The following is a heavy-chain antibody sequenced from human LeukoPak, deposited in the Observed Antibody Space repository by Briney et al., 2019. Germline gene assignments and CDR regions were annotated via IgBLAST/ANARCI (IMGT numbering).Heavy chain of an antibody. D-gene: IGHD5-18*01. CDR3: ARGKNNYGYPSVETFYGMDV. V-gene: IGHV3-30*04. CDR1: GFTFSNYA. CDR2: ISYDGNNK. J-gene: IGHJ6*02. Sequence: GRSLRLSCAASGFTFSNYAMHWVRQAPGKGLEWVAVISYDGNNKYYADSVKGRFTISRDNSKNTLYLQMNSLRAEDTAVYYCARGKNNYGYPSVETFYGMDVWGQGTTVTASS.